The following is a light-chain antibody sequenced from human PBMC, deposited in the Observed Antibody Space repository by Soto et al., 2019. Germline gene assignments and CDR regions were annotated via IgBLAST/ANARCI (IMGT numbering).Light chain of an antibody. J-gene: IGLJ2*01. V-gene: IGLV4-69*01. Sequence: QLVLTQSPSASASLGASVKLTCTLSSGHSSYAIAWHQQQPEKGPRYLMKLNSDGSHSKGDGIPDRFSGSSAGAERYLTISSLQSEDEADSYCQTWGTGAVVFGGGTMLTVL. CDR1: SGHSSYA. CDR2: LNSDGSH. CDR3: QTWGTGAVV.